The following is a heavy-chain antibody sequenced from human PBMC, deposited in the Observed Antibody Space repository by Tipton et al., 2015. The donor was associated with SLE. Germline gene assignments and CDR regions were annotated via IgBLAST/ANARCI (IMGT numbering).Heavy chain of an antibody. Sequence: GLVKPSETLSLTCTVSGYSLSSGYYWGWIRQPPGKGLEWIGHIYHGGNTFYNPSLKSRLTISVDTSNNQFSLKLSSVTAADTAVYYCARGLLEDLGLWGKGTTVTVSS. D-gene: IGHD1-1*01. J-gene: IGHJ6*04. CDR2: IYHGGNT. CDR1: GYSLSSGYY. V-gene: IGHV4-38-2*02. CDR3: ARGLLEDLGL.